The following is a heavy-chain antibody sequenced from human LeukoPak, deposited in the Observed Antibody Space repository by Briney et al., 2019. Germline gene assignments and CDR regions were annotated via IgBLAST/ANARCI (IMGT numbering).Heavy chain of an antibody. D-gene: IGHD3-16*01. CDR3: ARVLGKLGYAFDI. CDR2: IIPIFGTA. Sequence: SVKVSCKASGGTFSSYAISWVRQAPGQGLEWMGGIIPIFGTANYAQKFQGRVTITADESTSTAYMELSSLRSEDTAVYYCARVLGKLGYAFDIWGQGTMVTVSS. CDR1: GGTFSSYA. V-gene: IGHV1-69*13. J-gene: IGHJ3*02.